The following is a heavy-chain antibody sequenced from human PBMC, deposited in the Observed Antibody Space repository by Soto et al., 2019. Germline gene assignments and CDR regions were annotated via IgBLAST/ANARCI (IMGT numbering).Heavy chain of an antibody. J-gene: IGHJ4*02. CDR2: INHSGST. V-gene: IGHV4-34*01. Sequence: PSETLSLTCAVYGGSVSGYYWSWIRQPPGKGLEWIGEINHSGSTNYNPSLKSRVTISVDTSKNQFSLKLSSVTAADTAVYYCARGRARDYDFWSGYPRGYFDYWGQGTLVTVSS. CDR1: GGSVSGYY. D-gene: IGHD3-3*01. CDR3: ARGRARDYDFWSGYPRGYFDY.